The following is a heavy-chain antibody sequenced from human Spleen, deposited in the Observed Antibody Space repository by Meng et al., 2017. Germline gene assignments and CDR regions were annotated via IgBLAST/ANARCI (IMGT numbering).Heavy chain of an antibody. CDR3: ARGGGSGWPDFDY. Sequence: QVPLGQAGAEVKKPGASVKASCKASGYSFTNHAMNWVRQAPGQGLEWMGWINTNTGKPSYAQGFTGRFVFFLDISVNTAYLLVSGLKADDSAVYYCARGGGSGWPDFDYWGQGSLVTVSS. J-gene: IGHJ4*02. CDR1: GYSFTNHA. CDR2: INTNTGKP. V-gene: IGHV7-4-1*02. D-gene: IGHD6-25*01.